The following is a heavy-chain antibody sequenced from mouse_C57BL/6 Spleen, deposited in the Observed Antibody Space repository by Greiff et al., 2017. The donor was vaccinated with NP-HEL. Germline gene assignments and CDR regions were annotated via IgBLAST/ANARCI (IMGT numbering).Heavy chain of an antibody. J-gene: IGHJ3*01. D-gene: IGHD2-3*01. CDR2: IDPENGDT. CDR1: GFNIKDDY. Sequence: EVKLQQSGAELVRPGASVKLSCTASGFNIKDDYMHWVKQRPEQGLEWIGWIDPENGDTEYASKFQGKATITADTSSNTAYLQLSSLTSEDTAVYYCTTGKGYYVGENAWFAYWGQGTLVTVSA. V-gene: IGHV14-4*01. CDR3: TTGKGYYVGENAWFAY.